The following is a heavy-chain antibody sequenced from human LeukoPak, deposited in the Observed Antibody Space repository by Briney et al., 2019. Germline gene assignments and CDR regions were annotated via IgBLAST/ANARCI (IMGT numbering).Heavy chain of an antibody. D-gene: IGHD2-2*01. CDR1: GYTFTSYD. CDR3: AREGSSTSLYYYYMDV. CDR2: INTNTGNP. J-gene: IGHJ6*03. V-gene: IGHV7-4-1*02. Sequence: ASVKVSCKASGYTFTSYDFSWVRQAPGQGLEWMGWINTNTGNPTYAQGFTGRFVFSLDTSVSTAYLQISSLKAEDTAVYYCAREGSSTSLYYYYMDVWGKGTTVTVSS.